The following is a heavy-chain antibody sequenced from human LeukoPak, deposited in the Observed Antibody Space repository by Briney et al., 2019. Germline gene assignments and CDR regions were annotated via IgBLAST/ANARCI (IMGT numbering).Heavy chain of an antibody. Sequence: PGGSLRLSCAASGFTFSSFAMSWVRQAPGQGLEWVSAISDNSGNTYYADSMRGRFTISRDNAKNSLYLQMNSLKPEDTAVYYCARVAEAAAFDSWGQGTLVTVSS. CDR2: ISDNSGNT. CDR3: ARVAEAAAFDS. CDR1: GFTFSSFA. V-gene: IGHV3-21*06. J-gene: IGHJ4*02. D-gene: IGHD6-13*01.